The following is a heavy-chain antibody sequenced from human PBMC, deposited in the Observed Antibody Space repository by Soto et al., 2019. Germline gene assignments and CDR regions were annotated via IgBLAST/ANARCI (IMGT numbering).Heavy chain of an antibody. D-gene: IGHD3-10*01. CDR3: ARGRLDLLWFRESQRSFDP. Sequence: SETLSLSCAVYGGSFSGYYWSWIRQPPGKGLEWIGEINHSGSTNYNPSLKSRVTISLDTSKNQFSLKLSSVTAADTAVYYCARGRLDLLWFRESQRSFDPWGPGTLVTVFS. CDR2: INHSGST. V-gene: IGHV4-34*01. CDR1: GGSFSGYY. J-gene: IGHJ5*02.